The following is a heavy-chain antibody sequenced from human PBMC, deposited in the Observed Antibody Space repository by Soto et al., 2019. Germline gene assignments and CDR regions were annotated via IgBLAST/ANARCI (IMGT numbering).Heavy chain of an antibody. CDR3: ARGQRFYDWFEH. CDR1: VGTIIGYY. D-gene: IGHD3-3*01. CDR2: IYSSGNT. J-gene: IGHJ5*02. Sequence: SETLSLTCSFSVGTIIGYYWTLIRQPAGKGLEWIGRIYSSGNTKYNPPLQSRVTMSLDTSNNQFSLRLTSVTAADTDVYYCARGQRFYDWFEHWGKGTLVT. V-gene: IGHV4-4*07.